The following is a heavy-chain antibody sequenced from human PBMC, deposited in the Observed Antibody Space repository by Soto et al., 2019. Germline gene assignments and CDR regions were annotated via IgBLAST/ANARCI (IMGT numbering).Heavy chain of an antibody. CDR3: AKAYFVWSSEQPYYFDY. V-gene: IGHV3-23*01. CDR1: GFTFSNYA. CDR2: ISGSGGRS. J-gene: IGHJ4*02. Sequence: EVQLLDSGGGLVQPGGSLRPFFAASGFTFSNYAMTWVRQGPGKGLEWGSGISGSGGRSYYPDSVKGRFTISRDNSKSTLYLQMNSLRAEDTAVYYCAKAYFVWSSEQPYYFDYWGQGTLVTVSS. D-gene: IGHD3-16*01.